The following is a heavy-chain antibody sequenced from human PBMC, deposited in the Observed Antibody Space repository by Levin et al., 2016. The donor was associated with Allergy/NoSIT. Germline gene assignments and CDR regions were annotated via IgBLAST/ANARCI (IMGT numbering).Heavy chain of an antibody. J-gene: IGHJ4*02. D-gene: IGHD3-10*01. CDR2: INAGNGNT. Sequence: WVRQAPGQRLEWMGWINAGNGNTKYSQKFQGRVTITRDTSASTAYMELSSLRSEDAAVYYCARARPEGSGSHTGFFDYWGQGTLVTVSS. V-gene: IGHV1-3*01. CDR3: ARARPEGSGSHTGFFDY.